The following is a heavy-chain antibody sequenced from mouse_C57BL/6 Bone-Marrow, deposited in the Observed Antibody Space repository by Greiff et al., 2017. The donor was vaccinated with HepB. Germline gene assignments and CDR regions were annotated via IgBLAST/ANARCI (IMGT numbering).Heavy chain of an antibody. CDR1: GYTFNSYW. D-gene: IGHD2-4*01. Sequence: QVQLQQPGAELVMPGASVKLSCKASGYTFNSYWMHWVKQRTGQGLEWIGEIDPSDSYTNYNQKFKGKSTLTVDKSSITAYMQLSSLTSEDSAVYYCASEGDYPWFAYWGQGTRVTVSA. V-gene: IGHV1-69*01. CDR2: IDPSDSYT. J-gene: IGHJ3*01. CDR3: ASEGDYPWFAY.